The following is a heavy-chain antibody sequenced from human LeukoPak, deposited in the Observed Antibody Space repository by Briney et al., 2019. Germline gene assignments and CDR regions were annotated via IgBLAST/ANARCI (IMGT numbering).Heavy chain of an antibody. V-gene: IGHV3-30*04. CDR3: ARALRYFDWLLFQDQGYYYGMDV. CDR2: ISYDGSNK. J-gene: IGHJ6*02. CDR1: GFTFSSSA. Sequence: GRSLRLSCAASGFTFSSSAMQWVRQAPGKGLEWVAVISYDGSNKYYADSVKDRFTISRDNSKNTLYLQMNSLRAEDTAVYYCARALRYFDWLLFQDQGYYYGMDVWGQGTTVTVSS. D-gene: IGHD3-9*01.